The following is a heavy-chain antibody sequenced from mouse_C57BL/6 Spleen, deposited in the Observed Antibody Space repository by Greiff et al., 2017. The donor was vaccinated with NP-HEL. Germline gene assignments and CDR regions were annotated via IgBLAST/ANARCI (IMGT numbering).Heavy chain of an antibody. CDR3: ARGGTTVVAPYFDV. Sequence: VKLQQPGAELVKPGASVKLSCKASGYTFTSYWMHWVKQRPGQGLEWIGMIHPNSGSTNYNEKFKSKATLTVDKSSSTAYMQLSSLTSEDSAVYYCARGGTTVVAPYFDVWGTGTTVTVSS. CDR2: IHPNSGST. J-gene: IGHJ1*03. V-gene: IGHV1-64*01. CDR1: GYTFTSYW. D-gene: IGHD1-1*01.